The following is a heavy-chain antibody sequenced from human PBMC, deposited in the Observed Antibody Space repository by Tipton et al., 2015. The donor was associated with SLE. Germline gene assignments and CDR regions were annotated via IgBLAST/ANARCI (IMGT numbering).Heavy chain of an antibody. Sequence: TLSLTCAVSGGSISASYWSWIRQPPGKGLEWIGYIYYSGSTYYNPSLKSRVIISVDTSKNQFSLKLTSVTAADTAVYYCARAVYSAYNPTIFDSWGQGTLVTVSS. D-gene: IGHD5-12*01. CDR3: ARAVYSAYNPTIFDS. V-gene: IGHV4-31*11. J-gene: IGHJ4*02. CDR1: GGSISASY. CDR2: IYYSGST.